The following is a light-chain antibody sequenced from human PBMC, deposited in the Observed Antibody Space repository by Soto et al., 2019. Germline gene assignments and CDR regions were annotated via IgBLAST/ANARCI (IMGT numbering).Light chain of an antibody. CDR1: QTLSGY. J-gene: IGKJ4*01. CDR2: GAS. V-gene: IGKV3-15*01. CDR3: QHYENCPNT. Sequence: EIVMTQSPATLSVSPGERATLSCRASQTLSGYLAWYQQKPGQAPRLLIYGASTRATGISARFTGSGSGTEFTLTISSLQSEDFAVYYCQHYENCPNTFGGGTKVEIK.